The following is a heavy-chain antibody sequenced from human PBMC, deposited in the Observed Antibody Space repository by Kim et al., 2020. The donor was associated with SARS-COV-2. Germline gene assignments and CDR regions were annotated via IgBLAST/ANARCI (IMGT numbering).Heavy chain of an antibody. D-gene: IGHD3-16*01. Sequence: ASVKVSCKASGYTFTSYYMHWVRQAPGQGLEWMGIINPSGGSTSYAQKFQGRVTMTRDTSTSTVYMELSSLRSEDTAVYYCARVVWPGLRYYHYAMDVWGQGTTVTVSS. CDR2: INPSGGST. CDR1: GYTFTSYY. V-gene: IGHV1-46*01. CDR3: ARVVWPGLRYYHYAMDV. J-gene: IGHJ6*02.